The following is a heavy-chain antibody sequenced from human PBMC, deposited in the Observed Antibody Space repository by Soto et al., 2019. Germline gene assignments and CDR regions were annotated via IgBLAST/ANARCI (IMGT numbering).Heavy chain of an antibody. CDR3: ARRGAAVTTPLNEREADP. J-gene: IGHJ5*02. D-gene: IGHD4-17*01. CDR2: IYYSGST. V-gene: IGHV4-39*01. CDR1: GGSISSSSYY. Sequence: QLQLQESGPGLVKPSETLSLTCTVSGGSISSSSYYWGWIRQPPGKGLEWIGSIYYSGSTYYNPSLKSRVTISVDTSKNQFSLKLSSVTAADTAVYYCARRGAAVTTPLNEREADPWGQGTLVTVSS.